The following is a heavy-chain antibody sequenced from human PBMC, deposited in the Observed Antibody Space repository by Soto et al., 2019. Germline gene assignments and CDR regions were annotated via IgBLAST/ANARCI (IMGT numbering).Heavy chain of an antibody. CDR1: GFTFSSYA. V-gene: IGHV3-64*01. D-gene: IGHD3-22*01. CDR2: ISSNGGST. Sequence: PGGSLRLSCAASGFTFSSYAMHWVRQAPGKGLEYVSAISSNGGSTYYANSVKGRFTISRDNSKNTLYLHMGSLRAEDMAVYYCATQMIDSSGYYFAFDIWGQGT. CDR3: ATQMIDSSGYYFAFDI. J-gene: IGHJ3*02.